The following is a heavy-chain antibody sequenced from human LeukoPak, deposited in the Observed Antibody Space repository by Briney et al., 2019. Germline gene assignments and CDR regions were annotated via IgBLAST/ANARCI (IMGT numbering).Heavy chain of an antibody. CDR2: ISGSGGST. CDR1: GFTFSSYS. D-gene: IGHD6-19*01. Sequence: PGGSLRLSCAASGFTFSSYSMNWVRQAPGKGLEWVSAISGSGGSTYYADSVKGRFTISRDNSKNTLYLQMNSLRAEDTAVYYCAKGPNSSGRYYFDYWGQGTLVTVSS. J-gene: IGHJ4*02. CDR3: AKGPNSSGRYYFDY. V-gene: IGHV3-23*01.